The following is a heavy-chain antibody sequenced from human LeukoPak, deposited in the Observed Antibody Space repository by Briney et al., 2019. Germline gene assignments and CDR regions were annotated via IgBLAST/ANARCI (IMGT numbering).Heavy chain of an antibody. D-gene: IGHD6-13*01. V-gene: IGHV4-34*01. J-gene: IGHJ4*02. CDR3: ARGGIAAAGTNSY. CDR1: GVSFSGYY. CDR2: INHSGST. Sequence: SETLSLTCAVYGVSFSGYYWSWIRQPPGKGLEWIGEINHSGSTNYNPSLKSRVTISVDTSKNQFSLKLSSVTAAHTAVYYCARGGIAAAGTNSYWGQGTLVTVSS.